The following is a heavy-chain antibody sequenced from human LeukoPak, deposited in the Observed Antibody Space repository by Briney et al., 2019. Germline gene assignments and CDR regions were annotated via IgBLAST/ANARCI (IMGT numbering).Heavy chain of an antibody. CDR3: ARRGWLRSNWFDP. CDR2: IYYSGST. V-gene: IGHV4-59*01. J-gene: IGHJ5*02. D-gene: IGHD5-12*01. CDR1: GGSISSYY. Sequence: SETLSLTCTVSGGSISSYYWSWIRQPPGKGLEWIGYIYYSGSTNYNPSLKSRVTISVDTSKNQFSLKLSSVTAADTAVYYCARRGWLRSNWFDPWGQGTLVTVSS.